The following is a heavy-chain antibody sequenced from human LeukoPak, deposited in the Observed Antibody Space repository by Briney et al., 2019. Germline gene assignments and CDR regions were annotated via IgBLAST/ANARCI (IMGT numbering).Heavy chain of an antibody. Sequence: GTSVKVSCKASGFTFTSSAVQWVRQARGQRLEWIGWIVVGSGNTNYAQKFQGRVTMTRDTSTSTVYMELTSLRSEDTAVYYCARGGSGTWFCHDYWGQGTLVTVSS. D-gene: IGHD2-15*01. CDR1: GFTFTSSA. J-gene: IGHJ4*02. CDR2: IVVGSGNT. V-gene: IGHV1-58*01. CDR3: ARGGSGTWFCHDY.